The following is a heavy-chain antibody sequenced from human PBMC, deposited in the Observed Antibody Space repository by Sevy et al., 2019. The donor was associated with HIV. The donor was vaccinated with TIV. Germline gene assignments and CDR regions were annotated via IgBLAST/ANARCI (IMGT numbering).Heavy chain of an antibody. CDR3: AREGLAPYVYGADV. Sequence: SLKISCAASGFTFDHHAMYWVRQAPGKGLEWVSGINWNSVSIGYADSVKGRFIISRDNAKNSLYLHLNGLRADDTALYYCAREGLAPYVYGADVWGQGTAVTGSS. D-gene: IGHD3-10*02. J-gene: IGHJ6*02. V-gene: IGHV3-9*01. CDR1: GFTFDHHA. CDR2: INWNSVSI.